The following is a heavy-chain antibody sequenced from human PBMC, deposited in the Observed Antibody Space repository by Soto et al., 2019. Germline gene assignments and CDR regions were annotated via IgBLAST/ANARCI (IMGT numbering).Heavy chain of an antibody. CDR3: AKGSGYSYGYTLWFDP. CDR2: ISGSGGST. V-gene: IGHV3-23*01. J-gene: IGHJ5*02. D-gene: IGHD5-18*01. Sequence: EVQLLASGGGLVQPGGSLRLSCAASGFTFNSYAMSWVRQAPGKGLEWVSDISGSGGSTYYADSVKGRVTISRDNSKNILYLQMNSRRAEDTAVYYCAKGSGYSYGYTLWFDPWGQGTLVTVSS. CDR1: GFTFNSYA.